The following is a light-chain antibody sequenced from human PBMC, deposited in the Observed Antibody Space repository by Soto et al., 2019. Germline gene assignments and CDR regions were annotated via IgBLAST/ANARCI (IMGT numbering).Light chain of an antibody. V-gene: IGKV1-9*01. CDR2: AAS. Sequence: DIQLTRVPTVLCASVWQRDTNTYRAIQGISSYLAWYQQIPGKAPKLLIYAASTLQSGVPSRFSGSGSGTEFTLTISSLQSEDFATYYCQQLNTYPRTVGEGTKVDIK. CDR1: QGISSY. J-gene: IGKJ1*01. CDR3: QQLNTYPRT.